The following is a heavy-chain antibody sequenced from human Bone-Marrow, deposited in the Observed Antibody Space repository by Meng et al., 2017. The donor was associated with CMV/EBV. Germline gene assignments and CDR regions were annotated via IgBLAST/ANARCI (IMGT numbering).Heavy chain of an antibody. J-gene: IGHJ5*02. D-gene: IGHD6-6*01. V-gene: IGHV1-69*02. CDR2: IIPILGIA. Sequence: SVKVSCKASGGTFSSYTISWVRQAPGQGLEWMGRIIPILGIANYAQKFQGRVTITADKSTSTAYMELSSLRSEDTAVYYCARAGTIEYSSSGLVVPDLNWFDPWGQGTLVTVSS. CDR3: ARAGTIEYSSSGLVVPDLNWFDP. CDR1: GGTFSSYT.